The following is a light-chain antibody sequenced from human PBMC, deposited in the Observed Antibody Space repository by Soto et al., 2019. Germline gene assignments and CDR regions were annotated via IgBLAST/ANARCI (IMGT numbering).Light chain of an antibody. V-gene: IGKV3-20*01. Sequence: EIVLTQSPGTLSLSPEERATLSCGTSQSLTTNYLAWYQQKPGQAPRLLIYDASSRATGIPDRFSGSGSGTDFTLTISRLEPEDFALYFCQQYDTSPWTFGQGTKVDIK. CDR1: QSLTTNY. J-gene: IGKJ1*01. CDR2: DAS. CDR3: QQYDTSPWT.